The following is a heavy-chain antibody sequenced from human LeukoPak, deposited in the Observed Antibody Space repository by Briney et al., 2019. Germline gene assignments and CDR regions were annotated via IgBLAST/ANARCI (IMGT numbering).Heavy chain of an antibody. CDR2: INHSGST. CDR3: ARRRCLEWLLSATDLDI. CDR1: GGSFSAYS. V-gene: IGHV4-34*01. D-gene: IGHD3-3*01. Sequence: PSETLSLTCAVYGGSFSAYSWSWIRQPPGKGLEWIGEINHSGSTNYNPSLKSRVTISVDTSKNQFSLKVSSVTAADTAVYFCARRRCLEWLLSATDLDIWGQGTMVTVSS. J-gene: IGHJ3*02.